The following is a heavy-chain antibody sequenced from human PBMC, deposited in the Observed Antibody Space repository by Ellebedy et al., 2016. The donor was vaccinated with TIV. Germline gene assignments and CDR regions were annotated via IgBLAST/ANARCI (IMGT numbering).Heavy chain of an antibody. CDR1: GFTFGDYA. Sequence: GRSLRLSXTASGFTFGDYAMSWVRQAPGKGLEWVSFIRSKAYGGTTEYAASVKGRFTISRDDSKSIAYLQMNSLKAEDTAVYYCTRDLTTLAAAGTGIYYYTMDVWGQGTTVTVSS. CDR2: IRSKAYGGTT. D-gene: IGHD6-13*01. J-gene: IGHJ6*02. V-gene: IGHV3-49*04. CDR3: TRDLTTLAAAGTGIYYYTMDV.